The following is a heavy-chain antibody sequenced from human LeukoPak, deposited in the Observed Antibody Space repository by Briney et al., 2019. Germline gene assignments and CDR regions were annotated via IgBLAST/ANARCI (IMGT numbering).Heavy chain of an antibody. V-gene: IGHV1-46*01. CDR1: GYTFTSNY. CDR3: ARDNSARDEAWWFNP. Sequence: ASVKVSCKASGYTFTSNYIHWVRQAPGQGPEWVGVISPSHGSTTYAQKLQGRVTLTRDMSTSTDYLELSSLRSEDTAVYYCARDNSARDEAWWFNPWGQGTLVTVSS. CDR2: ISPSHGST. D-gene: IGHD5-24*01. J-gene: IGHJ5*02.